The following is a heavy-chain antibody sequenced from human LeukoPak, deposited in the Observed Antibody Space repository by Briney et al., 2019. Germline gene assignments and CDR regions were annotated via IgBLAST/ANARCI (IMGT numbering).Heavy chain of an antibody. V-gene: IGHV3-23*01. CDR2: ISGSGGST. CDR1: GITFTTYA. D-gene: IGHD4-17*01. J-gene: IGHJ3*02. Sequence: GGSLRLSCAASGITFTTYAMSWVRQAPGKGLEWVSAISGSGGSTYYADSVKGRFTISRDNSKNTLYLQMNSLRAEDTAVYYCARELDYGDHTTYDAFDIWGQGTMVTVSS. CDR3: ARELDYGDHTTYDAFDI.